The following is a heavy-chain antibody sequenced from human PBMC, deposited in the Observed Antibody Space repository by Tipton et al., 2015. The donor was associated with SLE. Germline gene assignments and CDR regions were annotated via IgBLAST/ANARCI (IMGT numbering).Heavy chain of an antibody. V-gene: IGHV4-38-2*01. D-gene: IGHD3-22*01. CDR1: GYSITSGYY. Sequence: LRLSCAVSGYSITSGYYWGWIRQPPGKGLEWIGSIYHSGSTYYNPSLKSRVTISVDTSKNHFSLRLSSVTAADTAVYYCAKLAPRYDSSGDDYWGQGTLVTVSS. CDR2: IYHSGST. J-gene: IGHJ4*02. CDR3: AKLAPRYDSSGDDY.